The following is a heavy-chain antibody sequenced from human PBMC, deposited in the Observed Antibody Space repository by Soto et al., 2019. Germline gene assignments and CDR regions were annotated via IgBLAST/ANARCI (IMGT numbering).Heavy chain of an antibody. CDR3: ARDIGYCSGGRCYSWFDP. D-gene: IGHD2-15*01. Sequence: GSLRRSCAASGFTFSSYWMSWVRQAPGKGLEWVANIKQDGSEKYYVDSVKGRFTISRDNAKNSLYLQMNSLRAEDTAVYYCARDIGYCSGGRCYSWFDPWGQGTLVTVSS. V-gene: IGHV3-7*01. CDR2: IKQDGSEK. J-gene: IGHJ5*02. CDR1: GFTFSSYW.